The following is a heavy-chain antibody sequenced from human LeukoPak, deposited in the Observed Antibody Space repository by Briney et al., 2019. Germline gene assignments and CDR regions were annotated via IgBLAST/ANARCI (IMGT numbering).Heavy chain of an antibody. Sequence: PSETLSLTCTVSGGSISSGGYYWSWIRQHPGKGLEWIGYIYYSGSTYYNPSLKSRVTISVDTSKNQFSLKLSSVPAADTAVYYCAREGAYSSSFNYWGQGTLVTVSS. D-gene: IGHD6-13*01. CDR2: IYYSGST. CDR1: GGSISSGGYY. CDR3: AREGAYSSSFNY. V-gene: IGHV4-31*03. J-gene: IGHJ4*02.